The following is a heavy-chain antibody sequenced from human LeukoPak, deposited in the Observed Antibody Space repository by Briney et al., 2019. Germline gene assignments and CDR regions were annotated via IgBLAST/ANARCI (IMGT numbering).Heavy chain of an antibody. J-gene: IGHJ4*02. CDR2: IKQDGSET. CDR3: ARRVGTSGWSNFDY. D-gene: IGHD6-19*01. V-gene: IGHV3-7*01. Sequence: GGSLRLSCAASGFTFSSYWMSWVRQAPGKGLEWXXXIKQDGSETYYVDSVKGRFTISRDNAKNSLYLQMNSLRAEDTAVYYCARRVGTSGWSNFDYWGQGTLVTVSS. CDR1: GFTFSSYW.